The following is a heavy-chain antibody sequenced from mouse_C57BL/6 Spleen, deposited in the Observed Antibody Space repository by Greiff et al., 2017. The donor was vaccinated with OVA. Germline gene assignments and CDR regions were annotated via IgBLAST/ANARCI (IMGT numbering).Heavy chain of an antibody. CDR3: ARNYDYDGQFDY. CDR1: GYSITSGYY. V-gene: IGHV3-6*01. D-gene: IGHD2-4*01. J-gene: IGHJ2*01. Sequence: EVQLQESGPGLVKPSQSLSLTCSVTGYSITSGYYWNWIRQFPGNKLEWMGYISYDGSNNYNPSLKNRISITRDTSKNQFFLKLNSVTTEDTATYYCARNYDYDGQFDYWGQGTTLTVSS. CDR2: ISYDGSN.